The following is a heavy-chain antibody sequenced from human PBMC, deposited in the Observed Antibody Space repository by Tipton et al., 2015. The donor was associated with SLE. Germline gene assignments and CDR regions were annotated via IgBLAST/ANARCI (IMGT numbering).Heavy chain of an antibody. V-gene: IGHV4-38-2*01. CDR1: GFSISSGYY. D-gene: IGHD5-12*01. CDR2: IYHNGST. CDR3: ARPNSGYDPDAFDI. J-gene: IGHJ3*02. Sequence: TLSLTCAVSGFSISSGYYWGWIRQPPGKGLEWIGSIYHNGSTYYNPSLKSRVTISVDPPKNRFSLKLTSVTAADTAVYYCARPNSGYDPDAFDIWGQGTMVTVSS.